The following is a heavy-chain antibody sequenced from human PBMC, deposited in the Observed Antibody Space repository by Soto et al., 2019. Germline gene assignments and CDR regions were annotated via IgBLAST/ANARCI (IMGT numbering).Heavy chain of an antibody. CDR2: IWYDGSNK. V-gene: IGHV3-33*01. J-gene: IGHJ6*02. CDR3: AREYSSSSAGSPYYYYYGMDV. CDR1: GFTFSSYG. D-gene: IGHD6-6*01. Sequence: QPGGSLRLSCAASGFTFSSYGMHWVRQAPGKGLEWVAVIWYDGSNKYYADSVKGRFTISRDNSKNTLYLQMNSLRAEDTAVYYCAREYSSSSAGSPYYYYYGMDVWGQGTTVTVSS.